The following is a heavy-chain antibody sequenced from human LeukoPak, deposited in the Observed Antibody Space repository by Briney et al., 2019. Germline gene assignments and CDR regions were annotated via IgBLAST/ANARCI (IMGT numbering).Heavy chain of an antibody. D-gene: IGHD6-13*01. CDR1: GYTFTGYY. CDR3: ARGYSSSWYYFDY. J-gene: IGHJ4*02. Sequence: ASVKVSCKASGYTFTGYYMHWVRQAPGQGLEWMGRINPNSGGTNYAQKFQGRVTMTRDTSISTAYMELSRLRSDDTAVYYCARGYSSSWYYFDYRGPGTLVTVSS. V-gene: IGHV1-2*06. CDR2: INPNSGGT.